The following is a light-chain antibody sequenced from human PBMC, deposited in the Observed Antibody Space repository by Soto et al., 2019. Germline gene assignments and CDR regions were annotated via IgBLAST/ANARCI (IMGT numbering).Light chain of an antibody. CDR3: QQRSTWPWT. V-gene: IGKV3-11*01. CDR2: DSS. J-gene: IGKJ1*01. Sequence: IVLTQSPATVSLSPGERATLSCRASQSVSIYLAWYQQKPGQAPRLLIYDSSNRATGIPARFSGSGSGTDLTLTISSLEPEDSAVYYCQQRSTWPWTVGQGTKVEIK. CDR1: QSVSIY.